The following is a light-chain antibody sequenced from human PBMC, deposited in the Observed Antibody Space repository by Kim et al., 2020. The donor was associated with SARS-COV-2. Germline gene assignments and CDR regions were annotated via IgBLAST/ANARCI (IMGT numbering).Light chain of an antibody. Sequence: PGRAAGLPCGANSIGGKWGHWSQANQDQAPVLDLCYDGDRTSGLPERCSGPNSGNTASLTIRRVEAGDEGYYYCQVWDSSSDHRVVFGGGTQLTVL. CDR2: YDG. CDR1: SIGGKW. V-gene: IGLV3-21*04. CDR3: QVWDSSSDHRVV. J-gene: IGLJ2*01.